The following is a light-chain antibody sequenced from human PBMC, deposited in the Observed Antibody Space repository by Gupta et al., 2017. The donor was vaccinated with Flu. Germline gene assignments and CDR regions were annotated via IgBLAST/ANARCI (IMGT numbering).Light chain of an antibody. CDR1: QSVRTS. Sequence: ELVITHSPLPLSVSPGERATLSCRGRQSVRTSLALYQQQPGQATRLLIHGASIRGTGIPDRLGGSGSGTEFAFTISSLQSEDFAVDYCQQYYKLPPPITFGQGTRLELK. V-gene: IGKV3-15*01. CDR3: QQYYKLPPPIT. CDR2: GAS. J-gene: IGKJ5*01.